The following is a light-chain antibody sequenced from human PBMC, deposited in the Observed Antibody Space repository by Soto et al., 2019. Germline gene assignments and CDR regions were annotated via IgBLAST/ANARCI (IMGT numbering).Light chain of an antibody. CDR1: QSISNS. J-gene: IGKJ2*01. CDR3: QQTFSPPYT. V-gene: IGKV1-39*01. Sequence: DIQMTQYRSSLSASVGDTVTITCRASQSISNSLSWYQQKPGKAPKFLIYVASTLQRGVPSRFSGSGSGTDFTLTISSLQPEDVATYYCQQTFSPPYTFGQGTKLEIK. CDR2: VAS.